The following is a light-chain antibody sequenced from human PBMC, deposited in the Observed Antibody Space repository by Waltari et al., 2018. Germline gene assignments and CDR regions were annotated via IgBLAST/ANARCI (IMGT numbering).Light chain of an antibody. CDR3: QKSYSTPRR. Sequence: DIQMTQSPSSLSASVGDRVTITCRASQSISSYLNWYQQKPGKAPKLLIYAASSLQSGVPARCSGSGSGTDFTLTISSLQPEDVATYYCQKSYSTPRRFGEGTKVEIK. V-gene: IGKV1-39*01. J-gene: IGKJ1*01. CDR2: AAS. CDR1: QSISSY.